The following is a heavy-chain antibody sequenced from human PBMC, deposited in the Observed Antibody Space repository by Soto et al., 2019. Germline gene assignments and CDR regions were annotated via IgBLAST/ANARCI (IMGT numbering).Heavy chain of an antibody. CDR2: INHSGST. CDR1: GGSFSGYY. V-gene: IGHV4-34*01. D-gene: IGHD3-10*01. J-gene: IGHJ6*02. Sequence: KTSETLSLTCAVYGGSFSGYYWSWIRQPPGKGLEWIGEINHSGSTNYNPSLKSRVTISVDTSTNQFSLKLSSVTAADTAVYYCASFRYYYGSGSYFSYYYYYGMDVWGQGTTVTVSS. CDR3: ASFRYYYGSGSYFSYYYYYGMDV.